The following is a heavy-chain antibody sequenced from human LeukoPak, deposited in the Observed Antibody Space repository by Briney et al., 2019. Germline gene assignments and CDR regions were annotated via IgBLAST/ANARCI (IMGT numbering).Heavy chain of an antibody. CDR1: GLTFSSYG. CDR3: AKMQGYFDY. CDR2: ITGGGGTT. J-gene: IGHJ4*02. Sequence: PGGSLRLSCEASGLTFSSYGMSWVRQAPGKGLQWVSAITGGGGTTYYADSVKGRFTISRDNSKNMLYLQMNSLRAEGTAVYYCAKMQGYFDYWGQGTLVPVSS. V-gene: IGHV3-23*01.